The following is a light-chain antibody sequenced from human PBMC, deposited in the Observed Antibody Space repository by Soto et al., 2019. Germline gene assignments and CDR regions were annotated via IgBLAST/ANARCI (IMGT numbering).Light chain of an antibody. CDR3: QQASSFPLT. CDR2: SAS. V-gene: IGKV1-12*01. Sequence: IQMTQSPSSVSASVGDRVTITCRASQPISSWLAWYQQKPGQPPNLRIYSASTLRSGVPSRFRGSESGTLFTLTITNLQPEDFATYYCQQASSFPLTFGGGTKVEV. CDR1: QPISSW. J-gene: IGKJ4*01.